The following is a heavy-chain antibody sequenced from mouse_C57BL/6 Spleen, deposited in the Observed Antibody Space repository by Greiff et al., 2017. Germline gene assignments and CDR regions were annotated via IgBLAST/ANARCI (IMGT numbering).Heavy chain of an antibody. CDR2: ISDGGSYT. J-gene: IGHJ1*03. CDR3: ASAYYSNYRYFDV. D-gene: IGHD2-5*01. Sequence: EVQGVESGGGLVKPGGSLKLSCAASGFTFSSYAMSWVRQTPEKRLEWVATISDGGSYTYYPDNVKGRFTISRDNAKNNLYLQMSHLKSEDTAMYYCASAYYSNYRYFDVWGTGTTVTVSS. V-gene: IGHV5-4*01. CDR1: GFTFSSYA.